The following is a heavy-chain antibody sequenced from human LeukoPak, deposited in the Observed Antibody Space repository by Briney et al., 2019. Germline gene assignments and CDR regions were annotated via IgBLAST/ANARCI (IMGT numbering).Heavy chain of an antibody. D-gene: IGHD4/OR15-4a*01. CDR3: AKEGSANYLSFDH. V-gene: IGHV3-30*18. J-gene: IGHJ4*02. CDR1: GFIISTTY. CDR2: ISSDGNTN. Sequence: GGSLRLSCAASGFIISTTYMSWVRQAPGKGLEWVAVISSDGNTNYYSDSVKIRFTISRDNSKNVMSLQMDSLTREHTAVYNCAKEGSANYLSFDHWGQGTLVTASS.